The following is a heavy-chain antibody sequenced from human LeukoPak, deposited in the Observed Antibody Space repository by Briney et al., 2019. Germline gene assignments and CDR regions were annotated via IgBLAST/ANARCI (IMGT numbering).Heavy chain of an antibody. Sequence: GGSLRLSCAAAGFTFDDYFMGWVRQAPGKGLEWVSYITNSGYTVYYADSVRGRFTISKDNAKNSLYLHMSGLRAEDTAVYYCARSRARIAAAVYYFDYWGQGTPVTVSS. J-gene: IGHJ4*02. V-gene: IGHV3-11*01. D-gene: IGHD6-13*01. CDR1: GFTFDDYF. CDR2: ITNSGYTV. CDR3: ARSRARIAAAVYYFDY.